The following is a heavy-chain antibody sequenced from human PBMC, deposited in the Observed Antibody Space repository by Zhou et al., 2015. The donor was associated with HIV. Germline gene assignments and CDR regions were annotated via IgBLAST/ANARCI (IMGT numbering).Heavy chain of an antibody. CDR2: INPNNGGT. CDR1: GYPFINYY. Sequence: QVQLVQSGTKVRNPGASAQVSCKTSGYPFINYYVHWVRQAPGQGLEWMGIINPNNGGTTFSEKFQGRVTLTRETSTSTVYMEVNNLKSEDTAVYYCARVGRYYGSGSYSPSRHWGQGTLVTVSS. V-gene: IGHV1-46*01. J-gene: IGHJ4*02. D-gene: IGHD3-10*01. CDR3: ARVGRYYGSGSYSPSRH.